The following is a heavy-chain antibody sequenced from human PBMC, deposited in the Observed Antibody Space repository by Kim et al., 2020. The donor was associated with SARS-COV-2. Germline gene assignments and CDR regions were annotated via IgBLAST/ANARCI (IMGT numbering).Heavy chain of an antibody. J-gene: IGHJ5*02. CDR3: ARDPKVAGLKYNWFDP. Sequence: SVKGRFTISRDNAKNTLYLQMNSLRAEDTAVYYCARDPKVAGLKYNWFDPWGQGTLVTVSS. D-gene: IGHD6-19*01. V-gene: IGHV3-74*01.